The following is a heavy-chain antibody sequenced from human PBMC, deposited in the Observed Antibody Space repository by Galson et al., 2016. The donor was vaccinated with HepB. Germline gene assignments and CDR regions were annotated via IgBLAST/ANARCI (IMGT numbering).Heavy chain of an antibody. CDR3: ARINHGSASAFDI. D-gene: IGHD1-14*01. Sequence: SVKVSCKAAGYIFTAYYLHRVRQAPGQGLEWMGWINPHSGDTNYAQKSQGRVTMTRDTSVSTAYMDVSSLRSDDTAVYYCARINHGSASAFDIWGQGTMVTVSS. CDR1: GYIFTAYY. V-gene: IGHV1-2*02. J-gene: IGHJ3*02. CDR2: INPHSGDT.